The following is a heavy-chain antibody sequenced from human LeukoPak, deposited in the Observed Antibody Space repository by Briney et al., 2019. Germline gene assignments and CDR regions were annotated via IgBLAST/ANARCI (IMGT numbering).Heavy chain of an antibody. J-gene: IGHJ5*02. D-gene: IGHD1-20*01. CDR1: GGSISSGGYY. CDR3: ARHPGITGTTRFDP. CDR2: IYYSGST. V-gene: IGHV4-31*11. Sequence: SETLSLTCAVSGGSISSGGYYWSWIRQHPGKGLEWIGYIYYSGSTYYNPSLKSRVTISVDTSKNQFSLKLSSVTAADTAVYYCARHPGITGTTRFDPWGQGTLVTVSS.